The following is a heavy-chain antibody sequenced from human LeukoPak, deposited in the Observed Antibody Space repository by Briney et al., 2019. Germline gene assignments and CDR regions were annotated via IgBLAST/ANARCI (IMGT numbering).Heavy chain of an antibody. CDR3: TRGSPKDS. V-gene: IGHV1-2*02. CDR1: VYTFTDYS. J-gene: IGHJ4*02. CDR2: INPNSGGT. Sequence: ASVKVSCKASVYTFTDYSIHWVRPAPGQGLEWLGWINPNSGGTNYAQKFQGRVNMTRDTSISTASIELNSLRSDDTAVYYCTRGSPKDSWGQGTLVTVSS.